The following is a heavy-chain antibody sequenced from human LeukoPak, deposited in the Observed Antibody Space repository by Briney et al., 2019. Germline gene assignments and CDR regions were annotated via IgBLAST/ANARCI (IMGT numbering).Heavy chain of an antibody. CDR3: AGHLAVAGTFTFDY. CDR1: AFIFSSYW. Sequence: GGSLRLSCAASAFIFSSYWMSWVRQAPGKGLVWVSRINSDGSSTSYADSVKGRFTISRDNAKNTLYLQMNSLRAEDTAVYYCAGHLAVAGTFTFDYWGQGTLVTVSS. D-gene: IGHD6-19*01. V-gene: IGHV3-74*01. CDR2: INSDGSST. J-gene: IGHJ4*02.